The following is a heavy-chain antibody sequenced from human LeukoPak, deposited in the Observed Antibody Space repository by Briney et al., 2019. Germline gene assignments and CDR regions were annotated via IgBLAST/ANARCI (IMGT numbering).Heavy chain of an antibody. Sequence: GASVKVSCKASGYTFTGYYMHWVRQAPGQGLEWMGWINPNSGGTNYAQKFQGRVTMTRATSISTTYMELSRPRSDDTAVYYCARVGLPLYYYDSSGYYPPGNWFDPWGQGTLVTVSS. CDR3: ARVGLPLYYYDSSGYYPPGNWFDP. V-gene: IGHV1-2*02. J-gene: IGHJ5*02. CDR1: GYTFTGYY. CDR2: INPNSGGT. D-gene: IGHD3-22*01.